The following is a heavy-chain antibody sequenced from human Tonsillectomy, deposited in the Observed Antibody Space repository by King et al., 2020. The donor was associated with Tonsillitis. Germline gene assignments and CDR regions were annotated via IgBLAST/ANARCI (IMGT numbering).Heavy chain of an antibody. D-gene: IGHD3-22*01. Sequence: VQLVESGGGLVQPGGSLRLSCAASGFTFSRYWMHWVRQAPGKGLVWVSRINSDGSSTNYADSVKGRFIISRDNAENTLYLQMNILRAEDTAVYYCARDPYYYDSSGYQTRDNWFDPWGQGTLVTVSS. CDR2: INSDGSST. CDR3: ARDPYYYDSSGYQTRDNWFDP. J-gene: IGHJ5*02. CDR1: GFTFSRYW. V-gene: IGHV3-74*01.